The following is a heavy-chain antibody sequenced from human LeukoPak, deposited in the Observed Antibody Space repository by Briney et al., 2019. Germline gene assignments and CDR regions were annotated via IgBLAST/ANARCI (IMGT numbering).Heavy chain of an antibody. CDR1: GYTFTSYY. CDR2: INPSGGST. J-gene: IGHJ3*02. CDR3: ARDYYDSSGYGRRDAFDI. V-gene: IGHV1-46*01. D-gene: IGHD3-22*01. Sequence: ASVKVSCKASGYTFTSYYMHWVRQAPGQGLEWMGIINPSGGSTSYAQKFQGRVTMTRDTSTSTVYMELSSLRSEDTAVYYCARDYYDSSGYGRRDAFDIWGQGTMVTVSS.